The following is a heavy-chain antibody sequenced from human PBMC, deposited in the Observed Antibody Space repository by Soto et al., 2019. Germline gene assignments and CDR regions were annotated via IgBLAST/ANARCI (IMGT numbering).Heavy chain of an antibody. CDR1: GYSFTSYW. Sequence: GESLKISCKGSGYSFTSYWIGWVRQMPGKGLEWMGIIYPGDSDTRYSPSFQGQVTISAHKSISTAYLQWSSLKASDTAMYYCERRATMVGGVIITGPLGVFARWGKGTLVPV. D-gene: IGHD3-10*01. V-gene: IGHV5-51*01. CDR3: ERRATMVGGVIITGPLGVFAR. J-gene: IGHJ3*01. CDR2: IYPGDSDT.